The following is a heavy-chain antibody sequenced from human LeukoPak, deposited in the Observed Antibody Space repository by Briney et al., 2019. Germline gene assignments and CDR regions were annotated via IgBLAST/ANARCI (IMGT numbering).Heavy chain of an antibody. CDR3: ARESPIGGFDY. CDR1: GYTFTGYY. J-gene: IGHJ4*02. D-gene: IGHD2-15*01. Sequence: SVKVSCKASGYTFTGYYMHWVRQAPGQGLEWMGRIIPIFGTANYAQKFQGRVTITTDESTSTAYMELSSLRSEDTAVYYCARESPIGGFDYWGQGTLVTVSS. V-gene: IGHV1-69*05. CDR2: IIPIFGTA.